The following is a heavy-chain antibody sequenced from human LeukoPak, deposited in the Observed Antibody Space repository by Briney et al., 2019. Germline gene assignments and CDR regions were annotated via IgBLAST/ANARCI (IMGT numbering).Heavy chain of an antibody. V-gene: IGHV1-2*02. D-gene: IGHD2-21*01. Sequence: EASVTVSCTASAYTFTVYYMHWVRQAPGQGLELMVWINPNSGGTNYVQKFQGRVTMTTDTATNTAYMELRSLRSDGTAVYYCARESGHCYGDNCFYFFDLWGQGFLVTVSS. CDR3: ARESGHCYGDNCFYFFDL. J-gene: IGHJ4*02. CDR2: INPNSGGT. CDR1: AYTFTVYY.